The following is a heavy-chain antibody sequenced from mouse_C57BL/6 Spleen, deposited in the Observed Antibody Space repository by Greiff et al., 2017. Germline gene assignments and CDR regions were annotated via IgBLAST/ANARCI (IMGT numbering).Heavy chain of an antibody. CDR2: ISSGGGYT. CDR1: GFTFSSYG. D-gene: IGHD2-3*01. J-gene: IGHJ2*01. CDR3: ARQEDGYFDY. V-gene: IGHV5-6*02. Sequence: DVMLVESGGDLVKPGGSLTLSCAASGFTFSSYGMSWVRQTPDKRLEWVATISSGGGYTYYPDSVKGRFTISRDNAKNTRYLQMSSLKSEDTAMYYYARQEDGYFDYWGQGTTLTVSS.